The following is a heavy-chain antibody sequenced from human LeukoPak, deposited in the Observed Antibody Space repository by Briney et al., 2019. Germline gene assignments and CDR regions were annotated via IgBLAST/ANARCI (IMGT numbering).Heavy chain of an antibody. D-gene: IGHD3-22*01. V-gene: IGHV4-59*01. J-gene: IGHJ4*02. CDR2: IYYSGST. CDR1: GGSISSYY. CDR3: ARDLSARKSSSYYYGSSGSLGY. Sequence: SETLSLTCTVSGGSISSYYWSWIRQPSGKGLEWIGYIYYSGSTNYNPSLKSRVTISVDTSKNQFSLKLSSVTAADTAVYYCARDLSARKSSSYYYGSSGSLGYWGQGTLVTVSS.